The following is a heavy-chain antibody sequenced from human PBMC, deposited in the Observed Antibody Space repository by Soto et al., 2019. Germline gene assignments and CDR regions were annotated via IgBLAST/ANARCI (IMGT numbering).Heavy chain of an antibody. D-gene: IGHD3-10*01. CDR3: ARDISWFGESDYYYGMDV. CDR2: IYYSGST. CDR1: GGSISSYY. Sequence: SETLSLTCTVSGGSISSYYWSWIRQPPGKGLEWIGYIYYSGSTNYNPSLKSRVTISVDTSKNQFSLKLSSVTAADTAVYYCARDISWFGESDYYYGMDVWGQGITVTVSS. J-gene: IGHJ6*02. V-gene: IGHV4-59*01.